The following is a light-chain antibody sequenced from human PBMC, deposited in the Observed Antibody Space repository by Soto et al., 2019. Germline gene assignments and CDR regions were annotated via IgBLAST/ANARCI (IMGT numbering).Light chain of an antibody. CDR2: EAT. Sequence: QSVLTQPPSVSGSPGQSITVSCTGTSSDIGASNFVSWYQHLPGRAPKVIIFEATNRPSGVSDRFSGSKAGITASLTISGLQAADGADYYCQSYDSSLSGYVFRTGTKVTVL. J-gene: IGLJ1*01. CDR3: QSYDSSLSGYV. CDR1: SSDIGASNF. V-gene: IGLV2-14*01.